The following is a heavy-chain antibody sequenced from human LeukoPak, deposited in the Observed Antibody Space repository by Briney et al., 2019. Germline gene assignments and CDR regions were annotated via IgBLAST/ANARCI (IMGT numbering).Heavy chain of an antibody. CDR1: GFTFSSYD. J-gene: IGHJ6*03. CDR3: AKGSKAVLFTRDHYMDV. CDR2: IRYDGSNK. D-gene: IGHD6-19*01. V-gene: IGHV3-30*02. Sequence: GGSLRLSCAASGFTFSSYDMHWVRQAPGKGLEWVAFIRYDGSNKYCADSVRGRFTISRDNSKNTLYLQMNSLRAEDTAVYFCAKGSKAVLFTRDHYMDVWGKGTTVTISS.